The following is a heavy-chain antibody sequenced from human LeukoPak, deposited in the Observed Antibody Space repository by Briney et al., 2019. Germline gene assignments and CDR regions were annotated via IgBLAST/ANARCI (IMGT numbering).Heavy chain of an antibody. V-gene: IGHV3-53*01. CDR1: GFTVSSNY. CDR3: AGGGDYYDSRGYYSIPHY. J-gene: IGHJ4*02. D-gene: IGHD3-22*01. CDR2: IYSGGST. Sequence: GGSLRLSCAASGFTVSSNYMSWVRQAPGKGLEWVSVIYSGGSTYYEDSVKGRFTISRDNSKNTLYLQMNSLRAEDTAVYYCAGGGDYYDSRGYYSIPHYWGQETLVTVSS.